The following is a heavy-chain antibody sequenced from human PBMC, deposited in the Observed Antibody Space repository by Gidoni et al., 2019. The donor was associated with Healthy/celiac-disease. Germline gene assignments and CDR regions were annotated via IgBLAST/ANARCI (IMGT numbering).Heavy chain of an antibody. Sequence: EVQLLESGGGLVQPGGSLRLSCSASGFTFISYAMRWVRQAPWKGRVWVSAIMGSGGSTYYADSVKGRFTSSRDNSKNKLYLQMNSLRAEDTAVYYCAKDGYSSSPTSAFDIWGQGTMVTVSS. J-gene: IGHJ3*02. D-gene: IGHD6-13*01. CDR1: GFTFISYA. V-gene: IGHV3-23*01. CDR2: IMGSGGST. CDR3: AKDGYSSSPTSAFDI.